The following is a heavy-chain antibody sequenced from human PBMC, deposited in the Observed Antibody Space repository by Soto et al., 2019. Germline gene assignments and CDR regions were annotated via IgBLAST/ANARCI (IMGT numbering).Heavy chain of an antibody. J-gene: IGHJ5*02. CDR3: TPSHWGLLGSWFDP. V-gene: IGHV3-15*07. CDR2: IKSKTDGGTT. D-gene: IGHD3-16*01. Sequence: EVQLVESGGGLVKPGGSLRLSCAASGFTFSNAWMNWVRQAPGKGLEWVGRIKSKTDGGTTDYAAPVKGRFTISRDDSKNTLYLQMNSLKTEDTAVYYWTPSHWGLLGSWFDPWGQGTLVTVSS. CDR1: GFTFSNAW.